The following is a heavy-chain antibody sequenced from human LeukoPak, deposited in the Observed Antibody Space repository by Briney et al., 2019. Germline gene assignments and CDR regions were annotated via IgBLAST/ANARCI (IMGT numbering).Heavy chain of an antibody. CDR3: ARQFVSGLWYFDL. CDR1: GGSISSGSSDYY. V-gene: IGHV4-39*01. Sequence: PSETLSLTCTVSGGSISSGSSDYYWGWIRQPPGKGLDWIGSISDSGRTYYNPSLKSRVTVSVDTSKNQFSLNLSSVTAADTAVYYCARQFVSGLWYFDLWGRGTLVTVSS. J-gene: IGHJ2*01. D-gene: IGHD3-10*01. CDR2: ISDSGRT.